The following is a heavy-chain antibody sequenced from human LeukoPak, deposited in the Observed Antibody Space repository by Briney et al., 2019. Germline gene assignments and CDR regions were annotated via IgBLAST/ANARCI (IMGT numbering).Heavy chain of an antibody. CDR1: GGSISSYY. D-gene: IGHD3-22*01. Sequence: SETLSLTCSVSGGSISSYYWSWIRQPPGKGLEWIGYIYYSGSTNFNPSLKSRVTISVDTSKNQFSPRLSSVTAADTAVYYCARVTGYIVEDYFDYWGQGTLVTVSS. V-gene: IGHV4-59*01. CDR2: IYYSGST. J-gene: IGHJ4*02. CDR3: ARVTGYIVEDYFDY.